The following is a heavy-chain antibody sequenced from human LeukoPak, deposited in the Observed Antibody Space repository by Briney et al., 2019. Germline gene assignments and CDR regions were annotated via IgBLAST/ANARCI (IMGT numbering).Heavy chain of an antibody. CDR2: IHPSGST. V-gene: IGHV4-4*07. CDR3: ARAGYYDTSGYYYFDS. Sequence: SETLSLTCAVSGVSISSYYWSWIRQPAGKGLEWIGRIHPSGSTNYNPSLKSRVTMSVDMSKNHFSLRLSSVTAADAAVYYCARAGYYDTSGYYYFDSWGQGTLVTVSS. J-gene: IGHJ4*02. CDR1: GVSISSYY. D-gene: IGHD3-22*01.